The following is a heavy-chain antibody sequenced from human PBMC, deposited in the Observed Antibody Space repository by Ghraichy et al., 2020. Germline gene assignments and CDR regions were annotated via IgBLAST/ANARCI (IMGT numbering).Heavy chain of an antibody. CDR3: ARGGLHSSFDY. CDR2: LSGDGSTT. D-gene: IGHD4-11*01. V-gene: IGHV3-74*01. J-gene: IGHJ4*02. CDR1: GFTFTNYW. Sequence: GGSLRLSCAASGFTFTNYWMHWVRQAPGKGLVWVSRLSGDGSTTASADSVKGRFTISRDNANNMMYLQMNNLRAEDTAVYYCARGGLHSSFDYWGQGTLVTVSS.